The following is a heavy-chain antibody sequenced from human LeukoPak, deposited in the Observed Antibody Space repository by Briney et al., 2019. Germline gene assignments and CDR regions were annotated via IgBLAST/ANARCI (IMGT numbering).Heavy chain of an antibody. D-gene: IGHD3-22*01. J-gene: IGHJ6*02. CDR1: GFLLSNYW. CDR3: ARDYDSSGYGRSYYYGMDV. Sequence: PGGSLRLSCAASGFLLSNYWMSWVRQAPGKGLEWVANIKQDGSEKYYVDSVKGRFTISRDNAKNSLYLQMNSLRAEDTAVYYCARDYDSSGYGRSYYYGMDVWGQGTTVTVSS. CDR2: IKQDGSEK. V-gene: IGHV3-7*01.